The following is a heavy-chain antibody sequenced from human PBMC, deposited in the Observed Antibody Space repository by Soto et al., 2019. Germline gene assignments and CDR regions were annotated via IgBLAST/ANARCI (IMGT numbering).Heavy chain of an antibody. Sequence: PGGSLRLSCAASGFTFSSYAMSWVRQAPGKGLEYVSAISSNGGSTYYADSVKGRFTISRDNSKNTLYLQMSSLRAEDTAVYYCVNRDYGDYADYWGQGTQVTVSS. CDR2: ISSNGGST. V-gene: IGHV3-64D*06. D-gene: IGHD4-17*01. CDR1: GFTFSSYA. CDR3: VNRDYGDYADY. J-gene: IGHJ4*02.